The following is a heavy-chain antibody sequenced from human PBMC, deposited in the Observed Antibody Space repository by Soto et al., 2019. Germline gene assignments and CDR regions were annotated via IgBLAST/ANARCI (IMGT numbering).Heavy chain of an antibody. J-gene: IGHJ6*02. Sequence: GGSVRLSCAASGFAFSASAVHLVRQSSGKGLEWIGRITDKGSNYVTAYAASVKGRFTVSRDDSKNTAYLQMKSLKIEDTAKYYCHPDFLRGSEADWGQGTTVTVSS. CDR3: HPDFLRGSEAD. CDR1: GFAFSASA. CDR2: ITDKGSNYVT. V-gene: IGHV3-73*01. D-gene: IGHD3-3*01.